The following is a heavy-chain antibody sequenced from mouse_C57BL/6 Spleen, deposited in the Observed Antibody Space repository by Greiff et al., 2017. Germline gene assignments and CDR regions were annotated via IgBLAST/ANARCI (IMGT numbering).Heavy chain of an antibody. J-gene: IGHJ3*01. D-gene: IGHD1-1*01. V-gene: IGHV3-1*01. CDR3: GGECDCGSCSLFAC. CDR1: GYSITSGYD. CDR2: ISHSGST. Sequence: EVQGVESGPGMVKPSPSLSLSCTVTGYSITSGYDWHWIRHFPGNKLEWMGYISHSGSTNYNPSLKSRISITHDTSKNHFFLKLNSVTTEDTATYYCGGECDCGSCSLFACWGPGTLVTVAA.